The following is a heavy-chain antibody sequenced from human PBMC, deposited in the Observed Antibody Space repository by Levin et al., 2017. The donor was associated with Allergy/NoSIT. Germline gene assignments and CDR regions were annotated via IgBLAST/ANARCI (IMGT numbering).Heavy chain of an antibody. CDR3: ARGVDTAMVNDAFDI. CDR1: GFTFDDYG. D-gene: IGHD5-18*01. Sequence: GGSLRLSCAASGFTFDDYGMSWVRQAPGKGLEWVSGINWNGGSTGYADSVKGRFTISRDNAKNSLYLQMNSLRAEDTALYYCARGVDTAMVNDAFDIWGQGTMVTVSS. V-gene: IGHV3-20*04. CDR2: INWNGGST. J-gene: IGHJ3*02.